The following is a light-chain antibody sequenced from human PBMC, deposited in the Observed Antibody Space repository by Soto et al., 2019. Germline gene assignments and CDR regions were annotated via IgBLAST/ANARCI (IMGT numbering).Light chain of an antibody. J-gene: IGKJ1*01. CDR1: QAISSY. CDR2: AAS. Sequence: DIQLAQSPSFLSASVGDRVTITCRASQAISSYLAWYQQKPGKAPKLLIYAASTLQSGVPSRFSGSGSGTEFTLTISSLQPEDFGTYYCQQYGSSPRTFGQGTKVDIK. CDR3: QQYGSSPRT. V-gene: IGKV1-9*01.